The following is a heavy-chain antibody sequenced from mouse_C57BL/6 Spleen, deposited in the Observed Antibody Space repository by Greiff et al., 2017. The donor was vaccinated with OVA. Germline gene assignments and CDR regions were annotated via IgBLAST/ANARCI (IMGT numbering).Heavy chain of an antibody. CDR1: GYTFTSYW. CDR2: IDPSDSYT. CDR3: ARSILRDMMDY. D-gene: IGHD2-3*01. J-gene: IGHJ4*01. Sequence: QVQLQQPGAELVRPGTSVKLSCKASGYTFTSYWMHWVKQRPGQGLEWIGVIDPSDSYTNYNQKFKGKATLTVDTSSSTAYMQLSSLTSEDSAVYYCARSILRDMMDYWGQGTSVTVSS. V-gene: IGHV1-59*01.